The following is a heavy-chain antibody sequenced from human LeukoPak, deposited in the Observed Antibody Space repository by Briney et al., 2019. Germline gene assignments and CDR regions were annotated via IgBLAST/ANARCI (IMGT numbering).Heavy chain of an antibody. J-gene: IGHJ6*03. CDR3: ARDLLGGYYYYVDV. Sequence: SETLSLTCTVSGGSISSYYWSWIRQPPGKGLEWIGYIYYSGSTNYNPSLKSRVTISVDPSKNQFSLKLSSVTASDTAVYYCARDLLGGYYYYVDVWGKGTTVTVSS. D-gene: IGHD3-16*01. CDR1: GGSISSYY. CDR2: IYYSGST. V-gene: IGHV4-59*01.